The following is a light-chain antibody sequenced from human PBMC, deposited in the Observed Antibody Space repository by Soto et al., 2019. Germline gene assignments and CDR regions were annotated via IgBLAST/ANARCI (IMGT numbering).Light chain of an antibody. CDR2: EVS. CDR3: CSYAGSTTQTYV. Sequence: QSALTQPASVSGSPGQSITISCTGTHSDVGSYNLVSWYQQHPGKAPKVIIYEVSERPSGVSDRFSGSKSGNTASLMISGLQAEDKADYYCCSYAGSTTQTYVFGSGTKVTVL. J-gene: IGLJ1*01. CDR1: HSDVGSYNL. V-gene: IGLV2-23*02.